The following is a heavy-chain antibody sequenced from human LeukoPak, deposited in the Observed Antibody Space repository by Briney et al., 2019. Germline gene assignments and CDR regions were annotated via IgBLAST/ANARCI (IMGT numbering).Heavy chain of an antibody. V-gene: IGHV4-31*03. CDR1: GGSISSGGYY. J-gene: IGHJ4*02. Sequence: PSETLSLTCTVSGGSISSGGYYWSWIRQQPGKGLEWIGYIYYSGSTYYNPSLKSRVTISVDTSKNQFSLKLRSVPAADTAVYYCARGSVFGGNNLFDYWGQGTLVTASS. D-gene: IGHD4-23*01. CDR3: ARGSVFGGNNLFDY. CDR2: IYYSGST.